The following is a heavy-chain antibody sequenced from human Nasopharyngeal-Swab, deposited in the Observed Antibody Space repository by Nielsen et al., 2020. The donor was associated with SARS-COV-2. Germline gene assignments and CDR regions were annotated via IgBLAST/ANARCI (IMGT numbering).Heavy chain of an antibody. Sequence: SETLSLTCTVSGGSISSSSYYWGWIRQPPGKGLEWIGSIYYSGSTYYNPSLKSRVTISVDTSKNQFSLKLSYVTAADTAVYYCARQGGRRTYSSGWYYFDYWGQGTLVTVSS. CDR2: IYYSGST. CDR3: ARQGGRRTYSSGWYYFDY. V-gene: IGHV4-39*01. CDR1: GGSISSSSYY. J-gene: IGHJ4*02. D-gene: IGHD6-19*01.